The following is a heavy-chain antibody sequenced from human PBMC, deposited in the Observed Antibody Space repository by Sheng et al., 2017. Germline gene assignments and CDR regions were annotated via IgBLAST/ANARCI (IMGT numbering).Heavy chain of an antibody. V-gene: IGHV4-38-2*01. CDR2: IYHSGST. J-gene: IGHJ6*02. CDR3: ARALTYYDFWSGYVSSYYGMDV. CDR1: GYSISSGYY. D-gene: IGHD3-3*01. Sequence: QVQLQESGPGLVKPSETLSLTCAVSGYSISSGYYWGWIRQPPGKGLEWIGSIYHSGSTYYNPSLKSRVTISVDTSKNQFSLKLSSVTAADTAVYYCARALTYYDFWSGYVSSYYGMDVWGQGPRSPSP.